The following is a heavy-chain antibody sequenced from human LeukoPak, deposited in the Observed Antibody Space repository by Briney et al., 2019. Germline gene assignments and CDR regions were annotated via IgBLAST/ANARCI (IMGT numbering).Heavy chain of an antibody. CDR3: ARGRGDYGDYAASY. CDR1: GYTFTSYD. CDR2: TNPNSGNT. V-gene: IGHV1-8*01. J-gene: IGHJ4*02. D-gene: IGHD4-17*01. Sequence: ASVKVSCKASGYTFTSYDINWVRQATGQGLEWMGWTNPNSGNTGYAQKFQGRVTMTRNTSISTAYMELSSLRSEDTAVYYCARGRGDYGDYAASYWGQGTLVTVSS.